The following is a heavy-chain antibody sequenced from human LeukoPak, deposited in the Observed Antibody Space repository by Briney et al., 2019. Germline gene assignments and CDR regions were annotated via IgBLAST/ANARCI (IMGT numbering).Heavy chain of an antibody. J-gene: IGHJ4*02. V-gene: IGHV4-59*08. CDR2: FYYSGST. CDR3: AVRGGSYGPDY. CDR1: GGSITSDH. D-gene: IGHD1-26*01. Sequence: SETLSLTRTVSGGSITSDHWSWIRQPPGKGLEWIGFFYYSGSTNYNPSLKSRVTISVDTSKNQFSLKLTSVTAADTAVYYCAVRGGSYGPDYWGQGTLVTVSS.